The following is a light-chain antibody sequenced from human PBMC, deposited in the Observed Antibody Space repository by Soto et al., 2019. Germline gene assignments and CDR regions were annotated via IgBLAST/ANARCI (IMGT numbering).Light chain of an antibody. CDR3: QKYYNWPRT. V-gene: IGKV3-15*01. J-gene: IGKJ1*01. CDR2: GAS. CDR1: QSLGSD. Sequence: EIVMPQSPGTLSLSPGDTATLSCRASQSLGSDLAWYQQKPGQAHRLLIFGASARPTGIPARISGSGSGTEFTLTISSLRSEEFAVYFCQKYYNWPRTFGQGNKVDIK.